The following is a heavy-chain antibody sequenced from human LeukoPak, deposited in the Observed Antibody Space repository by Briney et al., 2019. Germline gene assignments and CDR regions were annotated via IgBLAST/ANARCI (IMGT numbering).Heavy chain of an antibody. Sequence: GGSLRLSCVASGFTFSNYWMSWVRQAPGKGLEWVANIKRDGRDKNSVDSVKGRFTISRDNSKNTLYLQMNSLRAEDTAVYYCAKMWAHYYDSSGYLSLFDYWGQGTLVTVSS. CDR3: AKMWAHYYDSSGYLSLFDY. V-gene: IGHV3-7*01. CDR2: IKRDGRDK. D-gene: IGHD3-22*01. J-gene: IGHJ4*02. CDR1: GFTFSNYW.